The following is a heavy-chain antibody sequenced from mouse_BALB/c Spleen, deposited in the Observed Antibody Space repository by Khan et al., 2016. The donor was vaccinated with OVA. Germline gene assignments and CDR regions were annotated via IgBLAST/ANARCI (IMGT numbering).Heavy chain of an antibody. J-gene: IGHJ3*01. V-gene: IGHV1-7*01. CDR2: IDPNTGYI. CDR3: ARRGLYGIVTY. CDR1: GYTFITYW. Sequence: QVQLQQSGAELAKPGASLTMSCTASGYTFITYWIHWVKQRPGQGLEWIGYIDPNTGYIEFNQNFKDKATLTADTSSNTAYMQLTSLTSEDSAVYDCARRGLYGIVTYWGQETLVTVSA. D-gene: IGHD2-1*01.